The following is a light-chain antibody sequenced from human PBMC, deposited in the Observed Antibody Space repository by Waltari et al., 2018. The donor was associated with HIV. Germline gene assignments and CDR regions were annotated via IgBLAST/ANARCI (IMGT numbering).Light chain of an antibody. CDR1: RGHSRDA. CDR2: VNSDGSH. J-gene: IGLJ3*02. V-gene: IGLV4-69*02. Sequence: VLTQAPSASASLGASVKLTCRLSRGHSRDAIAWHQQQPEKGPRFLMKVNSDGSHNKGDGIPDRFSGSSSGTERYLTISSLQSEDEADYYCQTWDVDLHWVFGGGTKLSVL. CDR3: QTWDVDLHWV.